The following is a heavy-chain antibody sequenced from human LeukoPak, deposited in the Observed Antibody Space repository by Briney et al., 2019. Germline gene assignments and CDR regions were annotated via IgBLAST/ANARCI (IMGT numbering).Heavy chain of an antibody. CDR2: INHSGST. V-gene: IGHV4-34*01. D-gene: IGHD2-15*01. Sequence: PSETLSLTCAVYGGSFCGYYWSWIRQPPGKGLEWIGEINHSGSTNYNPSLKSRVTISVDTSKNQFSLKLSSVTAADTAVYYCARGRKSHARILSKHSGAFDIWGQGTMVTVSS. CDR1: GGSFCGYY. J-gene: IGHJ3*02. CDR3: ARGRKSHARILSKHSGAFDI.